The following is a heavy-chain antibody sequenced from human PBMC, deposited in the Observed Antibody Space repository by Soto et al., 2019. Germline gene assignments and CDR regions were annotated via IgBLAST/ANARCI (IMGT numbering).Heavy chain of an antibody. J-gene: IGHJ4*02. CDR1: GGSISSGGYS. CDR2: IYHSGST. CDR3: AREVGVGGGLFDY. V-gene: IGHV4-30-2*01. Sequence: PSETLSLTCAVSGGSISSGGYSWSWIRQPPGKGLEWIGYIYHSGSTYYNPSLKSRVTISVDRSKNQFSLKLSSVTAADTAVCYCAREVGVGGGLFDYWGQGTLVTVSS. D-gene: IGHD2-15*01.